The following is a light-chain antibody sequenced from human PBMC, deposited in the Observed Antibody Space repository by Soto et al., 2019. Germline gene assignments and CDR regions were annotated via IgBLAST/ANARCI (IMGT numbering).Light chain of an antibody. CDR1: QSVLYSPNNKNY. V-gene: IGKV4-1*01. Sequence: DIVMTQAPDSLAVSLGERATINCESSQSVLYSPNNKNYLAWYQQKPGQPPRLLVYWASTWESGVPDRCSGSGSGTDFTLTISSLQAEDAAVYYCHHYHSAPQTFGQGTKVEIK. CDR3: HHYHSAPQT. CDR2: WAS. J-gene: IGKJ1*01.